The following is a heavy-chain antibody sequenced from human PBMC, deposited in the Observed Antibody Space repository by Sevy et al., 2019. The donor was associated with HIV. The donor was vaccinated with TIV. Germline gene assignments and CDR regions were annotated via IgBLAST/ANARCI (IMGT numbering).Heavy chain of an antibody. V-gene: IGHV5-51*01. D-gene: IGHD6-6*01. CDR1: GYSFTNYW. CDR2: IFPGDSDT. Sequence: GESLKISCKGSGYSFTNYWIGWVRQMPGKGLEWMGVIFPGDSDTRYSPSFQVQVTISVYKSITTAYLQWSSLKASDTAMYYCARSYSSSTPYFVYWGQGTLVTVCS. CDR3: ARSYSSSTPYFVY. J-gene: IGHJ4*02.